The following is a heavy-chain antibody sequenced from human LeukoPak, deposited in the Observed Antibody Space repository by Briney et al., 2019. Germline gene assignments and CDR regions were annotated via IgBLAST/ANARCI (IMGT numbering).Heavy chain of an antibody. D-gene: IGHD4-11*01. V-gene: IGHV3-48*01. CDR2: IGYGGSPI. CDR3: ASEYDSRARFDS. Sequence: GGSLRLSCEASGDTFSGHSVIWVRQAPGKGLEWISYIGYGGSPIHFADSVKGRFGISRDDAKNSLYLYINTLRAEDTAIYYCASEYDSRARFDSWGQGILVTVSS. J-gene: IGHJ4*02. CDR1: GDTFSGHS.